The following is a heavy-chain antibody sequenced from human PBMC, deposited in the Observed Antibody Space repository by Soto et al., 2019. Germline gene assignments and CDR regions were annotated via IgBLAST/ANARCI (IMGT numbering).Heavy chain of an antibody. CDR2: ISAYNGNT. J-gene: IGHJ4*02. CDR3: ARDSRRQYYYDSSGYWGLLGY. V-gene: IGHV1-18*01. D-gene: IGHD3-22*01. Sequence: QVQLVQSGAEVKKPGASVKVSCKASGYTFTSYGISWVRQAPGQGLEWMGWISAYNGNTNYAQKLQGRVTMTTDTSTSTDYMELRSLRSADTAVYYCARDSRRQYYYDSSGYWGLLGYWGQGTLVTVSS. CDR1: GYTFTSYG.